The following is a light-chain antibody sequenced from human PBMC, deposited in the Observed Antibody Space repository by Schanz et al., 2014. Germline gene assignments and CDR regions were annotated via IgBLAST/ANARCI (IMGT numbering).Light chain of an antibody. V-gene: IGLV2-11*01. Sequence: QSALTQPRSVSGSPGQSVTISCTGTSSDVGGYNYVSWYQQHPGKAPKLMIYDVNNRPSGVSNRFSGSKSGNTACLTISGLQADDEADYYCCSHAGRSLIFGGGTKLTV. J-gene: IGLJ2*01. CDR3: CSHAGRSLI. CDR2: DVN. CDR1: SSDVGGYNY.